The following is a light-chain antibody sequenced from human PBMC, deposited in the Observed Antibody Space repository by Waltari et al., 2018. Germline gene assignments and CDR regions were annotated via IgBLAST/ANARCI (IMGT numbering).Light chain of an antibody. J-gene: IGKJ1*01. Sequence: IQLTQSPSSLSACVGDTITITCRASQGVSTYLAWLQQKPGRAPKVLIFEASTLQSGVPSRFSDSGSGTDFTLTISSLQPEDFATYYCQQCHDYPGTFGQGTRVEIK. CDR1: QGVSTY. CDR2: EAS. V-gene: IGKV1-9*01. CDR3: QQCHDYPGT.